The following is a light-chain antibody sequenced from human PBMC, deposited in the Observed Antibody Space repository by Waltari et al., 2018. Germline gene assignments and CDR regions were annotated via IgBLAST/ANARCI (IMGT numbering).Light chain of an antibody. Sequence: QSALTQPTSVSGSPGQSITISCTGSFSDIDTYNYVSWYQQHPGKAPKLVIFAVSDRPSGVASRFSGSKSGNTASLTISGLQAEDEADYFCSSYSSSNTLVVFGGGTKLTVL. V-gene: IGLV2-14*03. CDR3: SSYSSSNTLVV. CDR2: AVS. J-gene: IGLJ2*01. CDR1: FSDIDTYNY.